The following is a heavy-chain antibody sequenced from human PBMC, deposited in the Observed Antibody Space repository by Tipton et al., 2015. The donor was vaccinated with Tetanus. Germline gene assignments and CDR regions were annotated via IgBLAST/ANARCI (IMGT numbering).Heavy chain of an antibody. V-gene: IGHV3-21*05. CDR1: GFTFRTSY. CDR2: ISYSSSEI. CDR3: ARDGTGAQNYYYSMDV. J-gene: IGHJ6*02. Sequence: GSLRLSCAASGFTFRTSYMNWVRQAPGKGLEWVSYISYSSSEIYYADSVKGRFTISRDNAKNSLYLQMNSLGDEDTAVYYCARDGTGAQNYYYSMDVWGQGTTVTVSS. D-gene: IGHD1-26*01.